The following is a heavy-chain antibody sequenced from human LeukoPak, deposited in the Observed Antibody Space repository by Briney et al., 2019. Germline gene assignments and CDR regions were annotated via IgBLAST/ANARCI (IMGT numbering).Heavy chain of an antibody. V-gene: IGHV1-18*01. CDR3: ARRCGGDCYAFDS. CDR1: GYTFTNYG. CDR2: ISTHNGNT. Sequence: ASVKVPCKASGYTFTNYGINWVRQAPGQGLEWMGWISTHNGNTHYAQKLQGRVTMTTDTSTSTAYMELRSLRSDDTAVYYCARRCGGDCYAFDSWGQGTLVTVSS. D-gene: IGHD2-21*02. J-gene: IGHJ4*02.